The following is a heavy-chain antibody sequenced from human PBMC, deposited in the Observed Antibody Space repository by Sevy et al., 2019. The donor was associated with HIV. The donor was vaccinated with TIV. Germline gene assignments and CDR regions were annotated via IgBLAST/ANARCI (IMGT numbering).Heavy chain of an antibody. D-gene: IGHD2-15*01. CDR3: AKAKTVAAGFDY. CDR2: ISGSGGST. Sequence: GGSLRLSCAASGFTFSDYSMHWVRQAPGKGLEWVSGISGSGGSTYYADSVKGRFTISRDNSKNTLYLQMNSLRAEDTAVYYCAKAKTVAAGFDYWGQGTLVTVSS. J-gene: IGHJ4*02. CDR1: GFTFSDYS. V-gene: IGHV3-23*01.